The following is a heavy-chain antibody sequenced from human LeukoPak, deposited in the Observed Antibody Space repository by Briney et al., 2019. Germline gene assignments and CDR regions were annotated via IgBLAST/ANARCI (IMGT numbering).Heavy chain of an antibody. J-gene: IGHJ5*02. V-gene: IGHV3-23*01. D-gene: IGHD3-3*01. CDR1: GFTFSSYA. CDR3: AKGPDLLWSGKGGYFDP. Sequence: GGSLRLSCAASGFTFSSYAMSWVRQAPGKGLEWVSAISGSGGSTYYADSVKGRFTISRDNSKNTLYLQMNSLRAEDTAIYYCAKGPDLLWSGKGGYFDPWGQGTLVPVSS. CDR2: ISGSGGST.